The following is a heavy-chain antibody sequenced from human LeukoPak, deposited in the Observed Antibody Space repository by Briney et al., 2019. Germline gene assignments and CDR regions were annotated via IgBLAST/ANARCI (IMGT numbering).Heavy chain of an antibody. V-gene: IGHV3-30-3*01. CDR2: ISYDGSNK. D-gene: IGHD3-22*01. J-gene: IGHJ4*02. CDR3: ARVAYDSSGSADY. Sequence: GRSLRLSCAASGFTFSSYAMHWVRQAPGKGLEWVAVISYDGSNKYYADSVKGRFTISRDNSKNTLYLQMNSLRAEDTAVYYCARVAYDSSGSADYWGQGTLVTVSS. CDR1: GFTFSSYA.